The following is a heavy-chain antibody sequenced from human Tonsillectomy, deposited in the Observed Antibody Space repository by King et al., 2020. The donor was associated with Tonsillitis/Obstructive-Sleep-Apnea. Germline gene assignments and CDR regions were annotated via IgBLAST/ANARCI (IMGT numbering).Heavy chain of an antibody. J-gene: IGHJ3*02. D-gene: IGHD2-8*01. CDR1: GYSFTTYW. CDR3: ARRAGCTNGVCSDAFDI. V-gene: IGHV5-51*01. Sequence: DVQLVESGAEVKKPGESLKISCKGSGYSFTTYWIGWVRQMPGKGLEWMGIIYPGDSDTRYSPSFQGQVTISADKSISTAYLQWSSLKASDTAMYYCARRAGCTNGVCSDAFDIWGQGTMVTVSS. CDR2: IYPGDSDT.